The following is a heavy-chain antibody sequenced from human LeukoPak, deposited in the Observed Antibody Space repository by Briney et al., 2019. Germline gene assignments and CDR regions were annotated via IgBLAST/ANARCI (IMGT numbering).Heavy chain of an antibody. Sequence: GGSLRLSCAGSGFTFSIYAMHWVRQAPGKGLEWVSTITATTRSTSYADSVKGRFTISRDNFKNTLYLQMNSLRADDTAVYYCATHSDFGSGSYRWFDPWGQGTLVIVSS. CDR1: GFTFSIYA. CDR2: ITATTRST. CDR3: ATHSDFGSGSYRWFDP. D-gene: IGHD3-10*01. V-gene: IGHV3-23*01. J-gene: IGHJ5*02.